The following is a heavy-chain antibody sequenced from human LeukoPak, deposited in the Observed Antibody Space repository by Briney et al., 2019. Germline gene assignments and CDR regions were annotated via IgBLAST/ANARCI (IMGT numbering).Heavy chain of an antibody. CDR2: ISSNGSST. CDR3: VKVYSTYYYYYGMDV. Sequence: WGSLTLSCSASGFTFSSYAMHWVRQAPGQGLQYVSAISSNGSSTYYADSVKGRFSISRDNSKNTLYLQMSSLRAEDTAVYYCVKVYSTYYYYYGMDVWGQGTTVTFSS. D-gene: IGHD2-15*01. V-gene: IGHV3-64D*09. J-gene: IGHJ6*02. CDR1: GFTFSSYA.